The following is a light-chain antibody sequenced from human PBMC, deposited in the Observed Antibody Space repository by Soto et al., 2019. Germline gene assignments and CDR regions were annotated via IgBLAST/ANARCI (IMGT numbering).Light chain of an antibody. CDR1: SSNVGINP. Sequence: QSVLTQPTSTSGTPGQRVTISCSGSSSNVGINPVNWYQQFPGTAPRLLIYTNDQRPSGVPGRFSGSRSGTSASLAISGLQSEDEADYYCAAWDDNLYGLVFGGGTQLTVL. V-gene: IGLV1-44*01. J-gene: IGLJ2*01. CDR2: TND. CDR3: AAWDDNLYGLV.